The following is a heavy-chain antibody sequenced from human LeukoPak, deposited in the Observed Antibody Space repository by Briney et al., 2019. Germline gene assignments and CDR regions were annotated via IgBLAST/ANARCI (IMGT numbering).Heavy chain of an antibody. J-gene: IGHJ4*02. CDR2: IIPIFGTA. CDR3: ARDVGEGYCSGGSCSDY. V-gene: IGHV1-69*13. Sequence: SVKVSCKASGGTFSSYAISWVRQAPGQGLEWMGGIIPIFGTANYAQKFQSRVTITADESTSTAYMELSSLRSEDTAVYYCARDVGEGYCSGGSCSDYWGQGTLVTVSS. D-gene: IGHD2-15*01. CDR1: GGTFSSYA.